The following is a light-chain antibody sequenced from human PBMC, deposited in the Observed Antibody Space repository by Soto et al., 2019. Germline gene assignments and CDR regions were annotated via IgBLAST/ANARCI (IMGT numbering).Light chain of an antibody. V-gene: IGKV1-39*01. CDR3: HQSYSTLYT. CDR2: AAS. J-gene: IGKJ2*01. CDR1: QSISNN. Sequence: DIQMTQSPSSLSASVEDRVTITSRASQSISNNLNSYQQKPGKAPKRLIYAASSLQSGVPSRFIGSGSGTDFTLTVSSLQPEDFATYYCHQSYSTLYTFGQGTKLEIK.